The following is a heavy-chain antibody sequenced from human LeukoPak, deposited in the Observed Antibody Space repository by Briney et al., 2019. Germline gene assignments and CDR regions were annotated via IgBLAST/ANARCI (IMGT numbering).Heavy chain of an antibody. CDR1: GYTFTGYY. CDR2: INPNSGGT. J-gene: IGHJ5*02. D-gene: IGHD5-12*01. Sequence: ASVKVSCKASGYTFTGYYMHWVGQAPGQGLEWMGRINPNSGGTNYAQKFQGRVTMTRDTSINTAYMELSRLRSDDTAVYYCARDVDIVATNWFDPWGQGTLVTVSS. V-gene: IGHV1-2*06. CDR3: ARDVDIVATNWFDP.